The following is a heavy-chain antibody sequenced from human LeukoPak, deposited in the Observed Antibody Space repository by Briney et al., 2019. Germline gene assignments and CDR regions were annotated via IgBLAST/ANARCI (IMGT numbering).Heavy chain of an antibody. Sequence: SETLSLTCTVSGGSISSGDYYWSWIRQPPGKGLEWIGYIYYSGSTYYNPSLKSRVTISVDTSKNQFSLKLSSVTAADTAVYYCARGRAAMVTVDYWGQGTLVTVSS. CDR3: ARGRAAMVTVDY. J-gene: IGHJ4*02. D-gene: IGHD5-18*01. V-gene: IGHV4-30-4*01. CDR2: IYYSGST. CDR1: GGSISSGDYY.